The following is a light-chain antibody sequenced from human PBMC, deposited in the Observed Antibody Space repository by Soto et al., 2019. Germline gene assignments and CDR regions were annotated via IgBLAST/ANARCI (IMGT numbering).Light chain of an antibody. Sequence: DIQMTQSPSSLSASVGDRVTITCRASQSISSYLNWYQQKPGKAPKLLIYAASSLQSGVPSRFSGSGSGTDFTLTISSLQPDYFATYYCQQSYSTLQSFGQGTKVEIK. CDR3: QQSYSTLQS. CDR1: QSISSY. CDR2: AAS. J-gene: IGKJ1*01. V-gene: IGKV1-39*01.